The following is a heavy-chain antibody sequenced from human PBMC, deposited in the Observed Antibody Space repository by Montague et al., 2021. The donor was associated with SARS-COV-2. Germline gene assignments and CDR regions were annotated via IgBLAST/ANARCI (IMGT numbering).Heavy chain of an antibody. CDR2: ISRGSSYI. CDR3: ASSIPGAGVGDAFDV. CDR1: GFTFSSYT. V-gene: IGHV3-21*01. D-gene: IGHD6-13*01. J-gene: IGHJ3*01. Sequence: SLRLSCAASGFTFSSYTLNWVRQAPGKGLEWASSISRGSSYIHYADSVKGRFTISRDNAKNSLYLQMNSLRAEDTAEYYCASSIPGAGVGDAFDVWGQGTIVTVSS.